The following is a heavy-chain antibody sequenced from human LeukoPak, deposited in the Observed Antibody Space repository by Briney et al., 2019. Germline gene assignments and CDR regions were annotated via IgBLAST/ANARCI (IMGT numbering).Heavy chain of an antibody. CDR1: GFTFTTRG. CDR2: AGNDGRIK. D-gene: IGHD1-26*01. CDR3: AATEGVTDKWLDP. J-gene: IGHJ5*02. V-gene: IGHV3-30*02. Sequence: GGSLRLSCAASGFTFTTRGMHWVRQAPGKGPQWVAFAGNDGRIKYNENSVEGRFTISRDNSKNTLYLQMSSLRPEDTAVYYCAATEGVTDKWLDPWGQGTQVTVSS.